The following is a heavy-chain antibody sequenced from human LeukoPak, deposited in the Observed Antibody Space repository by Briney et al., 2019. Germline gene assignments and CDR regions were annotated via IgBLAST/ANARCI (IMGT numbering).Heavy chain of an antibody. Sequence: GGSLRLSCAASGFTFSSHWMHWVRQAPGKGLVWVSRINGDGSNTTYADSVKGRFTISRDNAKNTLYLQMSSLRAEDTAVYFCVRDGDDFNFEYWGQGSLVTVSS. CDR1: GFTFSSHW. V-gene: IGHV3-74*03. J-gene: IGHJ4*02. D-gene: IGHD5-24*01. CDR3: VRDGDDFNFEY. CDR2: INGDGSNT.